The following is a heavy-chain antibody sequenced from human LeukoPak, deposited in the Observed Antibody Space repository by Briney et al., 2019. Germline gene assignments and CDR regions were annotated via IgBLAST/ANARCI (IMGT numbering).Heavy chain of an antibody. J-gene: IGHJ4*02. D-gene: IGHD4-17*01. CDR1: GFTFSSYA. CDR2: ISSSSSYI. V-gene: IGHV3-21*01. CDR3: ARGPDYGDPYYFDY. Sequence: GGSLRLSCAASGFTFSSYAMNWVRQAPGKGLEWVSSISSSSSYIYYADSVKGRFTISRDNAKNSLYLQMNSLRAEDTAVYYCARGPDYGDPYYFDYWGQGTLVTVSS.